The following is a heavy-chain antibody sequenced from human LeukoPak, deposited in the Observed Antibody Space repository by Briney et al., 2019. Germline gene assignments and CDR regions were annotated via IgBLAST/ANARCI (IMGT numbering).Heavy chain of an antibody. Sequence: GGSLRLSCAASGSTFSSYWMSWVRQAPGKGLEWVANIKQDGNEINYVDSVKGRFTITRDNAKNSLYLQMNSLRAEDTAVYYCATEVGSPAIRSAFNIWGQGTMVTVSS. CDR2: IKQDGNEI. V-gene: IGHV3-7*01. CDR3: ATEVGSPAIRSAFNI. CDR1: GSTFSSYW. D-gene: IGHD2-2*01. J-gene: IGHJ3*02.